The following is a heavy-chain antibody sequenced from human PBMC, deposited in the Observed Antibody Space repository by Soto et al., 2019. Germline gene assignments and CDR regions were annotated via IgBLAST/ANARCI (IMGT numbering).Heavy chain of an antibody. Sequence: QITLNESGPTVVKPTETLTLTCTFSGFSLTTSGVGVGWVRQSPGKAPEWLAFIYWDDDKRYSTSLKSRLTSTKDTSKNQVVLTMANVDPADTATYYCVHIVLRAVFGLVTTTAIYFDFWGQGTPVVVSS. J-gene: IGHJ4*02. CDR2: IYWDDDK. V-gene: IGHV2-5*02. CDR3: VHIVLRAVFGLVTTTAIYFDF. CDR1: GFSLTTSGVG. D-gene: IGHD3-3*01.